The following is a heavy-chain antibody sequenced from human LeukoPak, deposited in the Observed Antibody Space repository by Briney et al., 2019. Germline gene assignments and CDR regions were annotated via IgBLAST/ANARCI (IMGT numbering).Heavy chain of an antibody. CDR2: INSDGSNT. Sequence: GGSLRLSCAASGFAVRSYWMHWVRQAPGRGLVWVSRINSDGSNTFYADSVKGRFTISRDNAKNTLYLQMNSLRAEDTAVYYCARSDKFDPWGQGTLVTVSS. CDR3: ARSDKFDP. CDR1: GFAVRSYW. V-gene: IGHV3-74*01. J-gene: IGHJ5*02.